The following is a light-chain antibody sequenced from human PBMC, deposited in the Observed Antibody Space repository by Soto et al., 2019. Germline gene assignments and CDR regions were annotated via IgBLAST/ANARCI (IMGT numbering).Light chain of an antibody. CDR2: DVT. CDR1: SSDVGAYNH. V-gene: IGLV2-14*03. J-gene: IGLJ2*01. Sequence: QSALTQPASVSGSPGQSITISCTGTSSDVGAYNHVSWYQQYPGKAPKLMIYDVTNRPSGVSNRFSGSKSGNTASLTISGLQAEDEADYYCSSYTSSNTVIFGGGTKVTVL. CDR3: SSYTSSNTVI.